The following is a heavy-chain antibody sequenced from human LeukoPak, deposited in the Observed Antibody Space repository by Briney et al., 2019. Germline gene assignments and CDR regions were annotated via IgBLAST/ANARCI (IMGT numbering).Heavy chain of an antibody. D-gene: IGHD4-17*01. Sequence: ASVKVSCKTSGYFFGSFGIAWVRQAPGQGLEWLGWINTYHGDTNYAQNFQGRIILTTDTSTSTAFMELRRLKSDDSAIYFCARVTQTDYDFDYWGQGTLVTVSS. CDR2: INTYHGDT. CDR3: ARVTQTDYDFDY. CDR1: GYFFGSFG. V-gene: IGHV1-18*01. J-gene: IGHJ4*02.